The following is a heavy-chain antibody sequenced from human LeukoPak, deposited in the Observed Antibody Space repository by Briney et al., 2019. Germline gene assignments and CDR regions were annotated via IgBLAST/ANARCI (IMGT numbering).Heavy chain of an antibody. V-gene: IGHV1-18*01. J-gene: IGHJ5*02. CDR3: ARDDYSKANWFDP. D-gene: IGHD4-11*01. CDR2: ISDYNGNT. Sequence: ASVKVSCKASGYTFISYGISWVRQAPGQGLEWMGWISDYNGNTNYGQKFQGRVTLTTDTSTSTAYMELRSLRSDDTAVYYCARDDYSKANWFDPWGQGILVTVSS. CDR1: GYTFISYG.